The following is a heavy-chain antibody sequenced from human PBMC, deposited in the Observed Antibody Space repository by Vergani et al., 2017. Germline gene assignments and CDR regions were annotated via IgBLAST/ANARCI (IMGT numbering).Heavy chain of an antibody. CDR3: ARLASVVVSVARPLDL. CDR2: ININSGAT. J-gene: IGHJ4*02. V-gene: IGHV1-2*02. D-gene: IGHD2-21*01. Sequence: QVQLVQSGAEVKKPGASVKVSCKASGYTFSDHHLHWVRQAPGQGLEWVGWININSGATKVAQKFQGRITMGTDTSISTGYMELSSLRSDDTAVYYCARLASVVVSVARPLDLWGQGTLITVSS. CDR1: GYTFSDHH.